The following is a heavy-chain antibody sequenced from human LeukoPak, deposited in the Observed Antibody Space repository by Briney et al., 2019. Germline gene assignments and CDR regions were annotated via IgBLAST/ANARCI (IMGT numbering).Heavy chain of an antibody. V-gene: IGHV4-59*13. CDR2: TYYSGST. CDR1: GGSLKNSF. D-gene: IGHD4-11*01. J-gene: IGHJ3*02. Sequence: SETLSLTCAVSGGSLKNSFWNWIRQPAWKRLEWIGYTYYSGSTNYNPSLKSRVTISVDTSKNQFSLKLSSVTAADTAVYYCATGYTVTNAFDIWGQGTMVTVSS. CDR3: ATGYTVTNAFDI.